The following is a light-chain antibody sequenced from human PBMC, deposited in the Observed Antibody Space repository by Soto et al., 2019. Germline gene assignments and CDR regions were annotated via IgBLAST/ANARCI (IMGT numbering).Light chain of an antibody. CDR2: GAF. Sequence: EIVLTQSPGTLSLSPGARATLSCRASQSVSRSFLAWYRQKPGQAPRLLIYGAFNRATGTPDRFSGSGSGTDFTLTISRLEPEDFAVYYCQQYGTSPWTFGPGTKVEIK. CDR1: QSVSRSF. CDR3: QQYGTSPWT. J-gene: IGKJ1*01. V-gene: IGKV3-20*01.